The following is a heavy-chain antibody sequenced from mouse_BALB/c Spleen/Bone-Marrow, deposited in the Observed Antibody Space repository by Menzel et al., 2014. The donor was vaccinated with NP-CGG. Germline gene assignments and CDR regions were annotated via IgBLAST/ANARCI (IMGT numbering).Heavy chain of an antibody. D-gene: IGHD1-2*01. CDR1: GYTFTSYW. V-gene: IGHV1S22*01. CDR3: TRGGTTAFDY. CDR2: IYPGSGST. J-gene: IGHJ2*01. Sequence: LQESGSELVRPGASVKLSCKASGYTFTSYWMHWVKQRHGQGLEWIGNIYPGSGSTNYDEKFKSKGTLTVDTSSSTVYMHLSSLTSEDSAVYYCTRGGTTAFDYWGQGTTLTVSS.